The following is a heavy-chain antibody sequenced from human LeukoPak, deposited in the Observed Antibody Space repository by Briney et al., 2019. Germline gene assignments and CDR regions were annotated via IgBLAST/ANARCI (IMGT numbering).Heavy chain of an antibody. J-gene: IGHJ4*02. V-gene: IGHV1-2*06. D-gene: IGHD1-26*01. Sequence: ASVKVSCKASGYTFTGYYMHWVRQAPGQGLEWMGRINPNNGGTNYAQKFQGRVTMTGDASISTAYMELSSLRSDDTAVYYCTRESGSYHGNDYWGQGTLVTVSS. CDR1: GYTFTGYY. CDR2: INPNNGGT. CDR3: TRESGSYHGNDY.